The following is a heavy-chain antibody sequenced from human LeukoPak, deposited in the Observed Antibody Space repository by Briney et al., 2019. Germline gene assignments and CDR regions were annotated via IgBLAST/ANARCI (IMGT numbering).Heavy chain of an antibody. Sequence: SVKVSCKASGGTFCSYAISWVRQAPGQGLEWMGGIIPIFGTATYAQKFQGRVTITADESTSTAYMELSSLRSEDTAVYYCAREEAIRGYSYGPYFDYWGQGTLVTVSS. V-gene: IGHV1-69*13. J-gene: IGHJ4*02. CDR3: AREEAIRGYSYGPYFDY. CDR2: IIPIFGTA. CDR1: GGTFCSYA. D-gene: IGHD5-18*01.